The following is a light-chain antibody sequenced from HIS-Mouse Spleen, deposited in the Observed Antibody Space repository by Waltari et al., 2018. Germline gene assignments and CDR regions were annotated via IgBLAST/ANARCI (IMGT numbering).Light chain of an antibody. V-gene: IGLV2-23*01. CDR2: EGS. CDR1: SSDLGRYNL. Sequence: QSALTQPASVSGSPGQSITISCTGTSSDLGRYNLVSWYQQHPGKAPKLIIYEGSKRPSGVSNRFSGSKSGNTASLTISGLQAEDEADYYCCSYAGSSTWVFGGGTKLTVL. CDR3: CSYAGSSTWV. J-gene: IGLJ3*02.